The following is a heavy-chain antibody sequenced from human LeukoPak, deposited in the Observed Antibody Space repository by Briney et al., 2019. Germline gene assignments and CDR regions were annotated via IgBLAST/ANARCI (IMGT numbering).Heavy chain of an antibody. CDR3: ARLGHVVVPAAAVDAFHI. CDR2: INTNSGGT. D-gene: IGHD2-2*01. J-gene: IGHJ3*02. V-gene: IGHV1-2*02. CDR1: GYTFTSYD. Sequence: GASVKVSCKAYGYTFTSYDSNWVRQATGQGLEWMGWINTNSGGTNYAQKFQGRVTMTRDTSISTAYMELSRLRSDDTAVYYCARLGHVVVPAAAVDAFHIWGQGTMVTVSS.